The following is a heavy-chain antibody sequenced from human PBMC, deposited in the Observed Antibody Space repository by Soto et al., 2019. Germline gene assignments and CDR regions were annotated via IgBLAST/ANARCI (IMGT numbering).Heavy chain of an antibody. CDR3: ARESGGATATLDYYYFYMDV. J-gene: IGHJ6*03. V-gene: IGHV1-2*04. D-gene: IGHD5-12*01. CDR2: ITPNSGAT. CDR1: GDTFSDYY. Sequence: QVQLVQSGAEVRKPWASVTVSCRTSGDTFSDYYIHWVRQAPGQGLEWMGWITPNSGATTYAQKFRGWGTMTRDTSIRTVYMQLSRLRSDDTAVYYCARESGGATATLDYYYFYMDVWGTGTMVTVSS.